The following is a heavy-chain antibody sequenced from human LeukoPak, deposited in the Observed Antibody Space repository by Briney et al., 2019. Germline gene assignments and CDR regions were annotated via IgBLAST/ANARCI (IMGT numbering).Heavy chain of an antibody. V-gene: IGHV3-15*01. D-gene: IGHD5-18*01. J-gene: IGHJ6*03. CDR1: GFTFSNAW. CDR2: IKSKTDGGTT. CDR3: TTAATPGYSYGYGTYYYYYYMDV. Sequence: GGSLRLSCAASGFTFSNAWMSWVRQAPGKGLEWVGRIKSKTDGGTTDYAAPVKGRFTIPRDDSKNTLYLQMNSLKTEDTAVYYCTTAATPGYSYGYGTYYYYYYMDVWGKGTTVTVSS.